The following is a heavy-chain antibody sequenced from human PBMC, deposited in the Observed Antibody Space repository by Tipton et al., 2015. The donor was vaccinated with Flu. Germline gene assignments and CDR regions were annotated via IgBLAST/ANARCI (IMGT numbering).Heavy chain of an antibody. J-gene: IGHJ4*02. CDR1: SGSIRSTNYF. CDR2: IYPSGAT. Sequence: TLSLTCTVSSGSIRSTNYFCAWIRQPPGKRLELIGSIYPSGATYYNPSLRSRVVISVDTSKNQFSLKVTSVTAADTAIYYCARLSFYDVDLKNFYFEDWGQGTLVTVSS. CDR3: ARLSFYDVDLKNFYFED. D-gene: IGHD3-10*02. V-gene: IGHV4-39*01.